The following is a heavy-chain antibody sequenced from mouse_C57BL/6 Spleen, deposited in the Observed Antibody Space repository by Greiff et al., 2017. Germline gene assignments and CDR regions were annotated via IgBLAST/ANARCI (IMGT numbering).Heavy chain of an antibody. CDR1: GYAFTNYL. CDR3: AREGFEIWYAMDY. Sequence: QVQLKQSGAELVRPGTSVKVSCKASGYAFTNYLIAWVKQRPGQGLELIGVINPGSGGTNYNEKFKGKATLTADNSSSTAYMQLSSLTSEDSAVYFCAREGFEIWYAMDYWGQGTSVTVSS. J-gene: IGHJ4*01. CDR2: INPGSGGT. V-gene: IGHV1-54*01.